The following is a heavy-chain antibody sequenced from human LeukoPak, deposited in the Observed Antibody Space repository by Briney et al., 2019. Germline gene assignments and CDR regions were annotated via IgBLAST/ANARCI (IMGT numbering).Heavy chain of an antibody. CDR3: ARENNLRLDP. J-gene: IGHJ5*02. V-gene: IGHV1-18*01. Sequence: GGSVRVSCKASGHTFTSYGISWVRQAPGQGLEWMGWISAYNGNTNYAQTLQGRVTMTTDTSTSTAYMELRSLRSDDTALYYCARENNLRLDPWGQGTLVTVSS. D-gene: IGHD1/OR15-1a*01. CDR2: ISAYNGNT. CDR1: GHTFTSYG.